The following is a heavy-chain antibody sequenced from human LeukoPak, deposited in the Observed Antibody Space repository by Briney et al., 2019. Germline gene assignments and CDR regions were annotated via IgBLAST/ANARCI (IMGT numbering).Heavy chain of an antibody. CDR3: AREILTGYAFDI. J-gene: IGHJ3*02. CDR1: GCTISTYA. Sequence: GGTLTLTCAVSGCTISTYAFHWVRQPQAKGLDLVAFRYYDGTNNYCDDSLHSRFTISRDNSKNTLYLQMNSLRAADTAVYYCAREILTGYAFDIWGQGTMVTVSS. CDR2: RYYDGTNN. V-gene: IGHV3-30-3*01. D-gene: IGHD7-27*01.